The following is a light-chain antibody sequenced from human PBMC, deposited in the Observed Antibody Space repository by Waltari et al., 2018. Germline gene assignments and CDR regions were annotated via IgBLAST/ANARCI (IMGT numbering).Light chain of an antibody. Sequence: SYELTQPPSVSVSPGQTARITCSRDALSNGNAHWYQQKPGQAPVLVIYKDYERPSGIPERFSGSSSGTTVTLTISGVQAEDEADYYCQSADNSGAYVFGAGTKVTVL. J-gene: IGLJ1*01. CDR3: QSADNSGAYV. CDR1: ALSNGN. V-gene: IGLV3-25*03. CDR2: KDY.